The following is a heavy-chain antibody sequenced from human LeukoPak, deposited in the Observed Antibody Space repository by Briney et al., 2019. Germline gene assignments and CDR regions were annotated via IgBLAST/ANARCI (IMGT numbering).Heavy chain of an antibody. D-gene: IGHD3-22*01. CDR3: ASLGRYYYDSSGYPLN. Sequence: ASVKVSCKASGYTFTGYYMHWVRQAPGQGLEWMGWINPNSGGTNYAQKFQGRVTMTRDTTISTAYMELSRLRSDDTAVYYCASLGRYYYDSSGYPLNWGQGTMVTVSS. V-gene: IGHV1-2*02. J-gene: IGHJ3*01. CDR1: GYTFTGYY. CDR2: INPNSGGT.